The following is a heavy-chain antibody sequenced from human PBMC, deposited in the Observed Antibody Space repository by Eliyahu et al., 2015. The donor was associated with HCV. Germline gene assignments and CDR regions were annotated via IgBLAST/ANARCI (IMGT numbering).Heavy chain of an antibody. Sequence: LSCAASGFTFSSYWMTWVRQAPGKGLEWVAIIKRDGTEKYYADSVKGRFTISRENAKSSLYLQLNSLRAEDTAVYYCATSHSGGQRGGLCLWGQGTMVTVSS. CDR2: IKRDGTEK. CDR3: ATSHSGGQRGGLCL. D-gene: IGHD6-19*01. CDR1: GFTFSSYW. V-gene: IGHV3-7*05. J-gene: IGHJ3*01.